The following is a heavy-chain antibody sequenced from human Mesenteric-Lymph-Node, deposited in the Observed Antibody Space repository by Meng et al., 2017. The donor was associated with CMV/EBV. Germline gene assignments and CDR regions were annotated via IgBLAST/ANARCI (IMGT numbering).Heavy chain of an antibody. CDR1: GYSFTGYC. CDR2: TYPGDSQA. D-gene: IGHD2-15*01. Sequence: CQASGYSFTGYCIGWVRQMPGKGLEWMGMTYPGDSQARYSPSFQGQVTISADKSINTAYLQWSSLKASDTAIYYCARSSAAWQAIDYWGQGTLVTVSS. J-gene: IGHJ4*02. CDR3: ARSSAAWQAIDY. V-gene: IGHV5-51*01.